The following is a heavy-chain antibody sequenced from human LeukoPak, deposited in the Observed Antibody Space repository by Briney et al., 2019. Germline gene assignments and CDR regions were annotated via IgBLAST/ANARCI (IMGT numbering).Heavy chain of an antibody. CDR2: IKSKTDGGTT. CDR1: GFTFSSYW. CDR3: TTDPYYYDSSGYYYDFDY. D-gene: IGHD3-22*01. J-gene: IGHJ4*01. V-gene: IGHV3-15*01. Sequence: GGSLRLSCAASGFTFSSYWMSWVRQAPGKGLEWVGRIKSKTDGGTTDYAAPVKGRFTISRDDSKNTLYLQMNSLKTEDTAVYYCTTDPYYYDSSGYYYDFDYWGQGTLVTVSS.